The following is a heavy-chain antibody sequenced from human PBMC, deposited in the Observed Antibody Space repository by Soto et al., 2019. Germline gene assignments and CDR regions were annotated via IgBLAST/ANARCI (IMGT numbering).Heavy chain of an antibody. CDR2: ISSSSSTI. J-gene: IGHJ3*02. V-gene: IGHV3-48*01. CDR1: GFTFSRYS. Sequence: EVQLVESGGGLVQPGGSLRISCAASGFTFSRYSMNWVRKDPGKGLEWFSYISSSSSTIYYADSVKGRFTISRDNAKNSLYLQMNSLRAENTAVYYCARDRGRIHVADNDAFDIWGQGTMVTLSS. CDR3: ARDRGRIHVADNDAFDI. D-gene: IGHD3-16*01.